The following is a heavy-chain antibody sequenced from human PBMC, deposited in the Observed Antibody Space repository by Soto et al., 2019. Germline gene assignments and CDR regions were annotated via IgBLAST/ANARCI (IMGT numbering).Heavy chain of an antibody. CDR2: ISAHTGSS. J-gene: IGHJ3*01. D-gene: IGHD3-22*01. CDR1: GYTFTSSG. Sequence: QVQLVQSGAEVKKPGASVKVSCKASGYTFTSSGMSWVRQAPGQGLEWMGWISAHTGSSEYAQRFQGRVSVTTDRSTSTGYMELRSLGSDDTAVYYCARAFFYQGSDSRGYSFDACDFWGPGTLVTVSS. CDR3: ARAFFYQGSDSRGYSFDACDF. V-gene: IGHV1-18*01.